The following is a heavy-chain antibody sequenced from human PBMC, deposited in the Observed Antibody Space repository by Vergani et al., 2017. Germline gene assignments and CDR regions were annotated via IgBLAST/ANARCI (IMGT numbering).Heavy chain of an antibody. CDR3: ARGRDNYYDSSGYYFDY. V-gene: IGHV4-31*03. D-gene: IGHD3-22*01. CDR1: GGSIRSGGYY. Sequence: QVQLQESGPGLVKPSQTLSLTCTFSGGSIRSGGYYWSWIRQLPGKGLEWIGYIYYSGSTYYNPSLKSRVTISVDTSKNQFSLKLSSVTAADTAVYYCARGRDNYYDSSGYYFDYWGQGTLVTVSA. J-gene: IGHJ4*02. CDR2: IYYSGST.